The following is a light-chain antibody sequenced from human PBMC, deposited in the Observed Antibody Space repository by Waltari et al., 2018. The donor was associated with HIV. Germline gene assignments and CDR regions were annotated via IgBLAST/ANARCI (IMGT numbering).Light chain of an antibody. CDR2: DTS. CDR3: QQYDDLPLT. CDR1: QDIRNY. J-gene: IGKJ5*01. V-gene: IGKV1-33*01. Sequence: DIQMTQSPSSLSASVVDRVTITCQASQDIRNYLNWYQQKPGKAPNLLIYDTSNLQGGVPSRFSGSGSGTDFTFTIRSLQPEDVATYYCQQYDDLPLTFGQGTRLEIK.